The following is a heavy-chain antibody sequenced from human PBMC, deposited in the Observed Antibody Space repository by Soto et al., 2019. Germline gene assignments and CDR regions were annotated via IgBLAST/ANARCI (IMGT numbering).Heavy chain of an antibody. D-gene: IGHD3-22*01. V-gene: IGHV3-49*03. CDR1: GSSFDENA. Sequence: GGSLRLSCTASGSSFDENAMSWFRQAPGKGLEWVGFIRSTVYGETTEYAASVAGRFTISRDDSKSITYLQMNSLKTEDTAVYYCTRAYDNSRYWFDPWGQGTLVTVSS. J-gene: IGHJ5*02. CDR3: TRAYDNSRYWFDP. CDR2: IRSTVYGETT.